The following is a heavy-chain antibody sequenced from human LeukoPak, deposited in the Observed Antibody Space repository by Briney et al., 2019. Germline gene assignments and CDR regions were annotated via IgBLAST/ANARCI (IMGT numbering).Heavy chain of an antibody. J-gene: IGHJ4*02. CDR3: ARGLRLVATGPRFYFDY. V-gene: IGHV1-2*02. CDR2: INPNSGGT. D-gene: IGHD5-12*01. Sequence: GASVKVSCKASGYTFTGYYMHWVRRAPGQGLEWMGWINPNSGGTNYAQKFQGRVTMTRDTSISTAYMELSRLRSDDTAVYYCARGLRLVATGPRFYFDYWGQGTLVTVSS. CDR1: GYTFTGYY.